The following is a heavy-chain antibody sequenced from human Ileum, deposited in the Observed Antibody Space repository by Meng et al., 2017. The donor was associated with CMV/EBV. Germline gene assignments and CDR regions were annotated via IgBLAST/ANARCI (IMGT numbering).Heavy chain of an antibody. CDR1: GGSVNNYY. Sequence: QVSLQEPGPGLVKPSGTLSLTCTVSGGSVNNYYWSWIRQSAGKGLEWIGRFYSSDTYNYHPSLDSRLTISLDTSKNQFSLNVNSVTAADTAVYYCARGSHPFSNYVWFDPWGQGTLVTVSS. D-gene: IGHD3-10*01. CDR2: FYSSDTY. V-gene: IGHV4-4*07. CDR3: ARGSHPFSNYVWFDP. J-gene: IGHJ5*02.